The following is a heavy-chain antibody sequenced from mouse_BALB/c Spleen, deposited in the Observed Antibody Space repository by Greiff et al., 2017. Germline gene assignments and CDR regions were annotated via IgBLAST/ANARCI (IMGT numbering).Heavy chain of an antibody. J-gene: IGHJ3*01. CDR2: ISDGGSYT. Sequence: EVHLVESGGGLVKPGGSLKLSCAASGFTFSDYYMYWVRQTPEKRLEWVATISDGGSYTYYPDSVKGRFTISRDNAKNNLYLQMSSLKSEDTAMYYCARDWGLRQFAYWGQGTLVTVSA. V-gene: IGHV5-4*02. D-gene: IGHD2-4*01. CDR3: ARDWGLRQFAY. CDR1: GFTFSDYY.